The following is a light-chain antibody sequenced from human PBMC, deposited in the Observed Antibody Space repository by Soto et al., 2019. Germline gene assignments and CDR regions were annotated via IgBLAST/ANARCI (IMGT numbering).Light chain of an antibody. CDR3: LQYDSYPVT. CDR2: DAS. Sequence: GDRVTITCRASQTITTWMAWYQQKPGKAPKLLVYDASTLQSGVATRFSGSGSGAEFTLTINSLQPEDFGTYYCLQYDSYPVTFGQGTRLEIK. V-gene: IGKV1-5*01. J-gene: IGKJ5*01. CDR1: QTITTW.